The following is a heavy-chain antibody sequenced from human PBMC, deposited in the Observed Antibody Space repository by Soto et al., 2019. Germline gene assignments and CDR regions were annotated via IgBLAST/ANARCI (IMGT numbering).Heavy chain of an antibody. CDR3: ARTASFGVVIIFDY. D-gene: IGHD3-3*01. J-gene: IGHJ4*02. V-gene: IGHV1-3*01. Sequence: QVQLVQSGAEVKKPGASVKVSCKASGYTFTSYAMHWVRQAPGQRLEWMGWINAGNGNTKYSQKFQGRVTITRDTSASTAYMELSSLRSEDTAVYHCARTASFGVVIIFDYWGQGTLVTVSS. CDR2: INAGNGNT. CDR1: GYTFTSYA.